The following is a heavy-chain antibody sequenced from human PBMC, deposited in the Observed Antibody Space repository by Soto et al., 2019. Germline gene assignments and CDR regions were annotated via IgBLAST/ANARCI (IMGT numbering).Heavy chain of an antibody. CDR3: ARVAYSSGWSEWFDP. D-gene: IGHD6-19*01. CDR2: IWFDGSNK. J-gene: IGHJ5*02. CDR1: GFTFSSYG. V-gene: IGHV3-33*01. Sequence: GGSLRLSCAASGFTFSSYGMHWVRQAPGKGLEWVAVIWFDGSNKYYADSVKGRFTISRDNSKNTLYLQMNSLRAEDTAVYYCARVAYSSGWSEWFDPWGRGTLVTVSS.